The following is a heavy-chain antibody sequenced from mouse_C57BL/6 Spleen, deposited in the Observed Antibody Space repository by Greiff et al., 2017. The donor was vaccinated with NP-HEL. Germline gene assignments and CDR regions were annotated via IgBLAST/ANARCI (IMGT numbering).Heavy chain of an antibody. V-gene: IGHV5-17*01. D-gene: IGHD1-1*01. CDR3: ARNYLKVYFDY. CDR1: GFTFSDYG. J-gene: IGHJ2*01. Sequence: EVKLQESGGGLVKPGGSLKLSCAASGFTFSDYGMHWVRQAPEKGLEWVAYISSGSSTIYYADTVKGRFTISRDNAKNTLFLQMTSLRSEDTAMYYCARNYLKVYFDYWGQGTTLTVSS. CDR2: ISSGSSTI.